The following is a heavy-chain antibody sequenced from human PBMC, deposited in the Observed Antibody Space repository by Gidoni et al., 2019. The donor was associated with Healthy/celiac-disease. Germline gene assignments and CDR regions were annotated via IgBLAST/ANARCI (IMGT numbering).Heavy chain of an antibody. Sequence: EVQLVESGGGLVKPGGSLRLSCAASGLTFSSYSMNWVRQAPGKGLELVSSISSSSSYIYYADSVKGRFTISRDNAKNSLYLQMNSLRAEDTAVYYCARDRVTYDFWSAILGDGMDVWGQGTTVTVSS. V-gene: IGHV3-21*01. CDR3: ARDRVTYDFWSAILGDGMDV. CDR2: ISSSSSYI. D-gene: IGHD3-3*01. CDR1: GLTFSSYS. J-gene: IGHJ6*02.